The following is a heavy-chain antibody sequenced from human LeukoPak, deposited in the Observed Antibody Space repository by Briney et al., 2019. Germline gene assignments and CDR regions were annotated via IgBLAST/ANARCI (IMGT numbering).Heavy chain of an antibody. J-gene: IGHJ6*03. CDR1: GFSFSTYN. V-gene: IGHV3-21*01. CDR3: ARDPYSGNYGAYYYYYMDV. Sequence: GGSLRLSCAASGFSFSTYNMNWVRQAPGQRLEWVSSITSGSSYIYYADSVKGRFTISRDNAKSSLYLQMDSLRAEDTAVYYCARDPYSGNYGAYYYYYMDVWGKGTTVTISS. CDR2: ITSGSSYI. D-gene: IGHD1-26*01.